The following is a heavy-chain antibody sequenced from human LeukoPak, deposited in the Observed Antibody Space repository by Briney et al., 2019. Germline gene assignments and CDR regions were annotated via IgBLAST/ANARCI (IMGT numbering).Heavy chain of an antibody. CDR3: ARDLDYYNSSGYYYDAFDI. CDR1: GYTFTGYY. D-gene: IGHD3-22*01. J-gene: IGHJ3*02. CDR2: INPNSGGT. V-gene: IGHV1-2*06. Sequence: ASVKVSCRASGYTFTGYYMHWVRQAPGQGLEWMGRINPNSGGTNYAQKFQGRVTMTRDTSISTAYMELSRLRSGDTAVYYCARDLDYYNSSGYYYDAFDIWGQGTMVTVSS.